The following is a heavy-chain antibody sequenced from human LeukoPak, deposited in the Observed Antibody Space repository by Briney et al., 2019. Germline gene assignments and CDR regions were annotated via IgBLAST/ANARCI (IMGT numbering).Heavy chain of an antibody. D-gene: IGHD2-2*01. Sequence: PSETLSLTCTVSGGSISSYYWSWIRQPAGKGLEWIGRIYTSGSTNYNPSLKSRVTMSVDTSKNQFSLKLSSVTAADTAVYYCARDSPYCSSTSCYLSLKNMDVWGKGTTVTVSS. CDR1: GGSISSYY. J-gene: IGHJ6*03. CDR2: IYTSGST. V-gene: IGHV4-4*07. CDR3: ARDSPYCSSTSCYLSLKNMDV.